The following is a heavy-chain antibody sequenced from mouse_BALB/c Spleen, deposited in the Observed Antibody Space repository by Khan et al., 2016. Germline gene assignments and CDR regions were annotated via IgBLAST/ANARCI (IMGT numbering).Heavy chain of an antibody. Sequence: EVQLQESGPGLVKPSQSLSLTCSVTGYSITSGYYWNWIRQFPGNKLEWMGYISYDGSNNYNPSLKNRISIPRDTSKNQFFLKFNSVTTEDTATYYWARDGYRYDGGYYYAMDYWGQGTSVTVSS. CDR2: ISYDGSN. CDR3: ARDGYRYDGGYYYAMDY. V-gene: IGHV3-6*02. J-gene: IGHJ4*01. D-gene: IGHD2-14*01. CDR1: GYSITSGYY.